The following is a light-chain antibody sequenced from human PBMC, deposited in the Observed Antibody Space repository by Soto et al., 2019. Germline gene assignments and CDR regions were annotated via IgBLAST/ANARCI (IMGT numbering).Light chain of an antibody. CDR3: QQYYSYPRT. J-gene: IGKJ1*01. Sequence: AIRMTQSPSSFSASTGDRVTITCRASQGISSYLAWYQQKPGKAPKLLIHAASTLQSGVQSRFSGSGSGTDFTLTVSGLQADDVATYFCQQYYSYPRTFRQGTKVEIK. CDR2: AAS. CDR1: QGISSY. V-gene: IGKV1-8*01.